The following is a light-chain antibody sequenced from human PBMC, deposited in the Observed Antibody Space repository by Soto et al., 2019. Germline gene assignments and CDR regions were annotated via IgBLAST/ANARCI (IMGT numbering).Light chain of an antibody. J-gene: IGKJ1*01. V-gene: IGKV3-15*01. CDR2: RAS. CDR3: QQYQNLWT. CDR1: HYVYSN. Sequence: VLTQARAYLSLSPGERDTLSCTASHYVYSNVAWFQQRPGQAPRLLIYRASARATGTPARFSGSGSGTEFTLTITSLQSEDFALYYCQQYQNLWTFGQVTNVDI.